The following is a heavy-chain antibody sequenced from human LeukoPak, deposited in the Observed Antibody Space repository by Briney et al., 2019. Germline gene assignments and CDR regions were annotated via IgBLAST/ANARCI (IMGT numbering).Heavy chain of an antibody. D-gene: IGHD3-10*01. CDR1: GFTFRTYE. J-gene: IGHJ5*02. CDR3: GRLWRGFGQFFP. V-gene: IGHV3-48*03. CDR2: ISSTGYGI. Sequence: PGGTLRLFYAASGFTFRTYEMNWVRQAPGKGLEGVSYISSTGYGIHYADSVKGRFTISRDNDQNRLFLQMNSLRAEDTAVYYCGRLWRGFGQFFPWGQGTLVIVSS.